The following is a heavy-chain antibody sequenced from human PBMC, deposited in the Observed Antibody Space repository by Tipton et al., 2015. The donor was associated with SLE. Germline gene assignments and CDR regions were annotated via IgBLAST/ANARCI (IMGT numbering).Heavy chain of an antibody. J-gene: IGHJ4*02. CDR2: TWYDGSKK. V-gene: IGHV3-33*01. Sequence: SLRLSCAASGFTFGDFAMHWVRQAPGKGLEWVAATWYDGSKKFYADSVKGRFTISRDNSKNTLYLQLNSLRPEDTAVYYCARVNNFYGSGSFDYWGQGTLVTVSS. CDR3: ARVNNFYGSGSFDY. CDR1: GFTFGDFA. D-gene: IGHD3-10*01.